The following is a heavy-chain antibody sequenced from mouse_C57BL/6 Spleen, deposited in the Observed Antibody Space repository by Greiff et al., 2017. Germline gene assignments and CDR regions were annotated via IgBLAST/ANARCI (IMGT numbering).Heavy chain of an antibody. D-gene: IGHD1-1*01. Sequence: VQLQQPGAELMKPGASVKLSCKATGYTFTGYWIEWVKQRPGHGLEWIGEILPGSGSTNSNEKFKGKATFTADTSANTAYMQLSSLTTEDSAIYYCERHGYYCSSYGAMDYWGQGTSVTVSA. CDR3: ERHGYYCSSYGAMDY. CDR2: ILPGSGST. V-gene: IGHV1-9*01. J-gene: IGHJ4*01. CDR1: GYTFTGYW.